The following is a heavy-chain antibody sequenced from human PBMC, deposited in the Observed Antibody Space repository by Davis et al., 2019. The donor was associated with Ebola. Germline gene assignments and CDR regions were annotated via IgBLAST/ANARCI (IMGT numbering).Heavy chain of an antibody. CDR2: IKQDGSEK. CDR3: ARDLNRPYGDYGNWFDP. Sequence: PGGSLRFSCAASGFTFSSYWMSWVRQAPGKGLEWVANIKQDGSEKYYVDSVKGRFTISRDNAKNSLYLQMNSLRAEDTAVYYCARDLNRPYGDYGNWFDPWGQGTLVTVSS. D-gene: IGHD4-17*01. CDR1: GFTFSSYW. V-gene: IGHV3-7*03. J-gene: IGHJ5*02.